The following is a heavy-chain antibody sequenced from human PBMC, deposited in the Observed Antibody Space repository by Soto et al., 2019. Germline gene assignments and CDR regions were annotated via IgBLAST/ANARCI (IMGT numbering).Heavy chain of an antibody. V-gene: IGHV4-4*02. CDR2: IFRTGST. Sequence: SETLSPTSAVSGGSISSETWWSWVRQPPGKGLEWIGEIFRTGSTNYNPSLKSRVTISLDKSKNQFSLKLSSVTAADTAVYYCARVAPALDYWGQGTLVTVS. CDR1: GGSISSETW. J-gene: IGHJ4*02. CDR3: ARVAPALDY.